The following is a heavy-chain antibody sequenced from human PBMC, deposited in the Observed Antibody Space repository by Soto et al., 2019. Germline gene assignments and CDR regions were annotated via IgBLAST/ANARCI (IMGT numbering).Heavy chain of an antibody. CDR2: IIPLFGTP. J-gene: IGHJ4*02. CDR1: GGIFSTYA. V-gene: IGHV1-69*01. D-gene: IGHD3-10*01. Sequence: QVQLVQSGAEVKKPGSSVKVSCKASGGIFSTYAISWLRQAPGQGLEGMGGIIPLFGTPNYAQRFQGRVTTTADESTSTAYMELSRLRSEDTAVYYYARDRDDYGSGNYYNRIDFWGQGTLVTVS. CDR3: ARDRDDYGSGNYYNRIDF.